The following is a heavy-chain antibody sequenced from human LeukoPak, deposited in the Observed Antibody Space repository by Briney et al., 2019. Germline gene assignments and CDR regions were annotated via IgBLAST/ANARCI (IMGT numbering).Heavy chain of an antibody. CDR2: IIPILGIA. V-gene: IGHV1-69*04. CDR1: GGTFSSYA. D-gene: IGHD3-10*01. J-gene: IGHJ4*02. CDR3: ARETYYYGSGSYYRVNYFDY. Sequence: GSSVKVSCKASGGTFSSYAIIWVRQAPGQGLEWMGRIIPILGIANYAQKFQGRVTITADKSTSTAYMELSSLRSEDTAVYYCARETYYYGSGSYYRVNYFDYWGQGTLVTVSS.